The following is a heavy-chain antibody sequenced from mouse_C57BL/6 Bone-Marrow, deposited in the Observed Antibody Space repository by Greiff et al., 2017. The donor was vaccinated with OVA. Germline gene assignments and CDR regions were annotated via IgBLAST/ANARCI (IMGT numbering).Heavy chain of an antibody. D-gene: IGHD1-1*01. V-gene: IGHV5-16*01. CDR3: AREGDYGSNYAMDY. Sequence: EVQRVESEGGLVQPGSSMKLSCTASGFTFSDYYMAWVRQVPEKGLEWVANINYDGSSTYYLDSLKSRFIISSDNAKNILYLQMSSLKSEDTATYYCAREGDYGSNYAMDYWGQGTSVTVSS. J-gene: IGHJ4*01. CDR2: INYDGSST. CDR1: GFTFSDYY.